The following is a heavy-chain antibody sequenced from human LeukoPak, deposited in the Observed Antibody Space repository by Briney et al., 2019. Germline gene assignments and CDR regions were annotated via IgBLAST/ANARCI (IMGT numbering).Heavy chain of an antibody. CDR1: GGSISSYY. D-gene: IGHD3-22*01. J-gene: IGHJ4*02. CDR2: IYYSGST. CDR3: ARVRTTYYYDSSGYYDY. Sequence: SETLSLTCTVSGGSISSYYWSWIRQPPGKGLEWIGYIYYSGSTNYNPSLKSRVTISVDTSKNQFSLKLSPVTAADTAVYYCARVRTTYYYDSSGYYDYWGQGTLVTVSS. V-gene: IGHV4-59*01.